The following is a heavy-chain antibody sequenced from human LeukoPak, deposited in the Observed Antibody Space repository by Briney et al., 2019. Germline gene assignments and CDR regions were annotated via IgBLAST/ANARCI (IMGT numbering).Heavy chain of an antibody. CDR1: GFTFSSYW. CDR2: INSDGSST. CDR3: ARVGWWFGELXPFDX. V-gene: IGHV3-74*01. D-gene: IGHD3-10*01. Sequence: GGSLRLSCAASGFTFSSYWMHWVRQAPGKGLVWVSRINSDGSSTSYADSVKGRFTISRDNAKNTLYLQMNSLRAEDTAVYYCARVGWWFGELXPFDXXGQGTLVTV. J-gene: IGHJ4*02.